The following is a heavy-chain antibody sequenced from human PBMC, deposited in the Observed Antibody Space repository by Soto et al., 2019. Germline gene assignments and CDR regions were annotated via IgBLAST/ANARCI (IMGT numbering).Heavy chain of an antibody. D-gene: IGHD2-21*02. CDR3: AKDRIVVVTDGGMDV. J-gene: IGHJ6*02. CDR2: ISGSGGST. CDR1: GFIFSSYS. V-gene: IGHV3-23*04. Sequence: EVQLVESGGGLVQPGGSLRLSCAASGFIFSSYSMNWVRQAPGKGLEWVSAISGSGGSTYYADSVKGRFTISRDNSKNTLYLQMNSLRAEDTAVYYCAKDRIVVVTDGGMDVWGQGTTVTVSS.